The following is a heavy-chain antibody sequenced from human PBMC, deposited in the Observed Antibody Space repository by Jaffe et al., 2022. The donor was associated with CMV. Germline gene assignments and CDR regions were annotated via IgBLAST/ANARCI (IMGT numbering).Heavy chain of an antibody. CDR1: GYTLTELS. CDR2: FDPEDGET. CDR3: ATQGSSWSRATRDYGMDV. V-gene: IGHV1-24*01. Sequence: QVQLVQSGAEVKKPGASVKVSCKVSGYTLTELSMHWVRQAPGKGLEWMGGFDPEDGETIYAQKFQGRVTMTEDTSTDTAYMELSSLRSEDTAVYYCATQGSSWSRATRDYGMDVWGQGTTVTVSS. D-gene: IGHD6-13*01. J-gene: IGHJ6*02.